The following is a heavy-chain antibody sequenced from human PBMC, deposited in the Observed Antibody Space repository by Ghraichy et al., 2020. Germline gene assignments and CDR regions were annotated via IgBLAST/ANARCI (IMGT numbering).Heavy chain of an antibody. CDR2: IHYSGST. Sequence: SETLSLTCTVSGGSITSGNYYWSWIRQHPGKGLEWIGYIHYSGSTYSNPSLKSRLTVSIDTSKNQFSLKMTSVTVADTAVYYCARDGDSSREQWLLLHYWGQGTLVTVSS. D-gene: IGHD6-19*01. CDR3: ARDGDSSREQWLLLHY. J-gene: IGHJ4*02. V-gene: IGHV4-31*03. CDR1: GGSITSGNYY.